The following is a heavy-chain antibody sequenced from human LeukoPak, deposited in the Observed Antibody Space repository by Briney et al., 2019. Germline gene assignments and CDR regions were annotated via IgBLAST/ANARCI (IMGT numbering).Heavy chain of an antibody. V-gene: IGHV1-2*02. Sequence: ASVKVSCKASGYTFTDYYIHWVRQAPGQGLEWMGWINPNSGATNYAQKLQGRVTMTTDTSTSTAYMELRSLRSDDTAVYYCARDQGPDGDYWGQGTLVTVSS. CDR1: GYTFTDYY. J-gene: IGHJ4*02. CDR3: ARDQGPDGDY. CDR2: INPNSGAT.